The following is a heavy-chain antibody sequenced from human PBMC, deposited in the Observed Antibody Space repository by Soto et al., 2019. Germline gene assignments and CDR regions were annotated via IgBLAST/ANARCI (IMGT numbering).Heavy chain of an antibody. CDR2: ISAHNGNT. Sequence: QVQLVQSGAEVKKPGASVNVSCKASGYTFTTYGISWVRQAPGQGLEWLGWISAHNGNTNYAQKLQGRVTMTTDTSTSTAYMELRSLRSDDTAVYYCVRDESPSSDWYDAFDIWGQGTMVTVSS. CDR1: GYTFTTYG. V-gene: IGHV1-18*01. J-gene: IGHJ3*02. CDR3: VRDESPSSDWYDAFDI. D-gene: IGHD6-19*01.